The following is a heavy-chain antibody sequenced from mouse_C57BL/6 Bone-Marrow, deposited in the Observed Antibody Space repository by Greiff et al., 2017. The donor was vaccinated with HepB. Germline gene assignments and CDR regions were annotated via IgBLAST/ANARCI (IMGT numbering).Heavy chain of an antibody. CDR1: GFSLSTSGMG. V-gene: IGHV8-12*01. CDR3: ARMDYYGSSYDY. Sequence: VKLMESGPGILQSSQTLSLTCSFSGFSLSTSGMGVSWIRQPSGKGLEWLAHIYWDDDKRYNPSLKSRLTISKDTSRNQVFLKITSVDTADTATYYCARMDYYGSSYDYWGQGTTLTVSS. CDR2: IYWDDDK. J-gene: IGHJ2*01. D-gene: IGHD1-1*01.